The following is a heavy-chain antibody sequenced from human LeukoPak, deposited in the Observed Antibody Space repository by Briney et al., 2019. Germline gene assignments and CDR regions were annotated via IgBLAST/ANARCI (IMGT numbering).Heavy chain of an antibody. J-gene: IGHJ4*02. CDR2: ISAYNGNT. CDR1: GYTFTSYG. CDR3: PKTEYDILTGYGSLDY. V-gene: IGHV1-18*01. D-gene: IGHD3-9*01. Sequence: GASVKVSCKASGYTFTSYGISWVRQAPGQGLEWMGWISAYNGNTNYAQKLQGRVTMTTDTSTSTAYMELRSLRSDDTAFYFKPKTEYDILTGYGSLDYWGQGTLVTVSS.